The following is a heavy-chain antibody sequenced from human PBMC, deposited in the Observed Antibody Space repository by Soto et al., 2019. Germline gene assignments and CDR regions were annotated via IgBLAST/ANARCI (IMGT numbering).Heavy chain of an antibody. CDR1: GGSISSGDYY. D-gene: IGHD3-10*01. J-gene: IGHJ4*02. V-gene: IGHV4-30-4*01. Sequence: SETLSLTCTVSGGSISSGDYYWSWIRQPPGKGLERIGYIYYSGSTYYNPSLKSRVTISVDTSKNQFSLKLSSVTAADTAVYYCARLQAFGDLDYWGQGTLVTVSS. CDR3: ARLQAFGDLDY. CDR2: IYYSGST.